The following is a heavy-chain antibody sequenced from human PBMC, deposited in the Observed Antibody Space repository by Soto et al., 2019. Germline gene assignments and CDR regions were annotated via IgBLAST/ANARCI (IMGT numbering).Heavy chain of an antibody. Sequence: PSETLSLTCAVYSGSFSGYYWNWVRQSPGKGLEWIGEINHSGGTNYNPSLKSRVTISVDTSKNQFSLKLRSVTAADTALYYCARSRIAVAGSPVGDWGQGTLVTVSS. CDR3: ARSRIAVAGSPVGD. CDR2: INHSGGT. J-gene: IGHJ4*02. CDR1: SGSFSGYY. D-gene: IGHD6-19*01. V-gene: IGHV4-34*01.